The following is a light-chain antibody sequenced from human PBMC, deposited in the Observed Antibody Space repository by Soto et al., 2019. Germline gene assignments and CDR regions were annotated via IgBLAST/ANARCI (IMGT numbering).Light chain of an antibody. J-gene: IGKJ1*01. V-gene: IGKV4-1*01. CDR2: WAS. CDR1: QSLLYSSNNKNY. Sequence: IVMTQSPDSLAVSLGERATINCKSSQSLLYSSNNKNYLAWYQQKPGQPPKLLIYWASTRESGVPGRFSGSGSATDFTLTISSLQAEDVAVYYCQQYYSPPWTFGQGTKVEIK. CDR3: QQYYSPPWT.